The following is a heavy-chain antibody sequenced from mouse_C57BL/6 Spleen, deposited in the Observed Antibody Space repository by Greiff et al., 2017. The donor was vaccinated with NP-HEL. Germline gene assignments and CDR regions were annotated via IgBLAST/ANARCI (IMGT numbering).Heavy chain of an antibody. CDR2: INPGSGGT. CDR3: ARSSITTVVATADY. Sequence: EAELVRPGTSVKVSCKASGYAFTNYLIEWVKQRPGQGLEWIGVINPGSGGTNYNEKFKGKATLTADKSSSTAYMQLSSLTSEDSAVYFCARSSITTVVATADYWGQGTTLTVSS. V-gene: IGHV1-54*01. CDR1: GYAFTNYL. D-gene: IGHD1-1*01. J-gene: IGHJ2*01.